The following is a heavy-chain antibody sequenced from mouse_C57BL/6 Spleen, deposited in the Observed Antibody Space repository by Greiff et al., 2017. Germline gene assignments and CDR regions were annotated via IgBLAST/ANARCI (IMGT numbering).Heavy chain of an antibody. CDR2: IYPGDGDT. Sequence: QVQLQQSGPGLGQPGASVKISCKASGYAFSSSWMSWVKQRPGKGLEWIGRIYPGDGDTNYNGKFKGKATLTADKSSSTAYMQLSSLTSEDSAVYFCSRNHCYGSSYEYYAMDHWCQVTSATVSS. V-gene: IGHV1-82*01. CDR3: SRNHCYGSSYEYYAMDH. J-gene: IGHJ4*01. D-gene: IGHD1-1*01. CDR1: GYAFSSSW.